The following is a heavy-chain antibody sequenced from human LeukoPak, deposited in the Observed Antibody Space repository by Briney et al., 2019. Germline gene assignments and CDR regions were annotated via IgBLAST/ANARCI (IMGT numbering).Heavy chain of an antibody. V-gene: IGHV5-51*03. CDR2: IYPGDSDT. J-gene: IGHJ3*02. D-gene: IGHD3-10*01. CDR1: GYSFTSYW. CDR3: ARLQSSSGSYYLDAFDI. Sequence: KPGESLKISCKGSGYSFTSYWIGWVRQMPGKGLEWMGIIYPGDSDTRYSPSFQGQVTISADKSISTAYLQWSSLKASDTAMYYCARLQSSSGSYYLDAFDIWGQGTMVTVSS.